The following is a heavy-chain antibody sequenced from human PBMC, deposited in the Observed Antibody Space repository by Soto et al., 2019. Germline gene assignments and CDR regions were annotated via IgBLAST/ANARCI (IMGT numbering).Heavy chain of an antibody. CDR2: SSNRDRST. J-gene: IGHJ6*02. V-gene: IGHV3-11*01. Sequence: GGSLRLSCAASGFIFSDYYMTWIRQAPGKGLEWLSCSSNRDRSTYYADSVKDRFVVSKDNAKNLVYLQMNSLRAEDTAVYFCARAWKIEKFGVISMSKGLDVWGQGTTVTVSS. D-gene: IGHD3-3*01. CDR3: ARAWKIEKFGVISMSKGLDV. CDR1: GFIFSDYY.